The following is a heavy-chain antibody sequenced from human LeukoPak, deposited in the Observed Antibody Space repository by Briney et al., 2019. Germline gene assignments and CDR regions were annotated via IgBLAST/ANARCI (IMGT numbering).Heavy chain of an antibody. CDR2: INPNSGAT. J-gene: IGHJ4*02. Sequence: ASVKVSCKTSGYTFTGYYMHWVRRAPGQGLEWMGWINPNSGATNYAQKFQGRATMTRDTSITTAYMELSSLRSDDTAIFYCATGVNFDYWGQGTLVSVSS. CDR3: ATGVNFDY. CDR1: GYTFTGYY. V-gene: IGHV1-2*02.